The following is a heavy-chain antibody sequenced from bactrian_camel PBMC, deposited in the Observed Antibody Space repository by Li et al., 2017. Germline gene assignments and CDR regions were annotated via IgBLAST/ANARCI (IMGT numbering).Heavy chain of an antibody. CDR3: AAGGSPAATLRLSKFGY. V-gene: IGHV3S31*01. J-gene: IGHJ6*01. CDR2: TRRDGDE. CDR1: GYTSSRHC. D-gene: IGHD4*01. Sequence: VQLVESGGGSVQTGGALRLSCTHSGYTSSRHCMGWFRQAPGKAREGIAGTRRDGDEYYADSVKGRFTISKDNAKNTLYLQMDDLKPDDTAMYYCAAGGSPAATLRLSKFGYWGQGTQVTVS.